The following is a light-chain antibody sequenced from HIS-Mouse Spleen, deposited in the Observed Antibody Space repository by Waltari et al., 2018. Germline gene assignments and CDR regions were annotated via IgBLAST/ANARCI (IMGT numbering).Light chain of an antibody. CDR3: AAWDDSLNGYV. CDR2: SNN. CDR1: TSTTGSHT. J-gene: IGLJ1*01. Sequence: QSVLTQPPSASGTPGHRVTISCSGRTSTTGSHTVSRYQHTPRPAPKPLIYSNNQRPSGVPDRFSGSKSGTSASLAISGLQSEDEADYYCAAWDDSLNGYVFGTGTKVTVL. V-gene: IGLV1-44*01.